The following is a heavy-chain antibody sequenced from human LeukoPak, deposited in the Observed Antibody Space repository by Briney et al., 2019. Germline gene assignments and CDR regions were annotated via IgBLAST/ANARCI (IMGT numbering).Heavy chain of an antibody. V-gene: IGHV1-18*01. Sequence: ASVEVSCKASGYAFTSYGISWVRQAPGQGLEWMGWISGYNGNTNYAQKLQGRVTMTTDTSTSTAYMELRSLRSDDTAVYYCAREWELLVFDYWGQGTLVTVSS. CDR3: AREWELLVFDY. J-gene: IGHJ4*02. CDR2: ISGYNGNT. D-gene: IGHD1-26*01. CDR1: GYAFTSYG.